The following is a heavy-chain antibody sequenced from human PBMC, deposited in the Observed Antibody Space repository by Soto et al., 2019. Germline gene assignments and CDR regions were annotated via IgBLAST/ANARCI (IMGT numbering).Heavy chain of an antibody. V-gene: IGHV4-34*01. CDR2: INHSGST. CDR3: ARGTFGGVIANYYYYMDI. CDR1: GGSFSSYY. J-gene: IGHJ6*03. D-gene: IGHD3-16*02. Sequence: PSETLSLTCTVSGGSFSSYYWSWIRQPPGKGLEWIGEINHSGSTNYNPSLKSRVTISVDTSKNQFSLKLSSVTAADTAVYYCARGTFGGVIANYYYYMDIWVKGTTVTVSS.